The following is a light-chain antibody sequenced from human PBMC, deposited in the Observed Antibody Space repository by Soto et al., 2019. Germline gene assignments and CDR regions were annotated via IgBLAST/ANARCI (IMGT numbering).Light chain of an antibody. J-gene: IGKJ5*01. CDR2: AAS. Sequence: DIQMTQSPSSLSASVGDRVTISCRASQSISRFLSWYQQKEGKAPKLLIYAASNLYSGVTSRFIGSGSGTDFTLTIDILQPEDFATYYCQQTYSTAPVTFGQGTRLEIK. V-gene: IGKV1-39*01. CDR3: QQTYSTAPVT. CDR1: QSISRF.